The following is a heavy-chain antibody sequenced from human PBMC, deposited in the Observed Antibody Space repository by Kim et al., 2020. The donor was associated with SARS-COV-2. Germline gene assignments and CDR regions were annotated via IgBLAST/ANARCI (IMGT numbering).Heavy chain of an antibody. CDR1: GLTFDYYW. CDR3: ARDRAAVGM. V-gene: IGHV3-7*01. J-gene: IGHJ4*02. D-gene: IGHD6-13*01. CDR2: INQDGSEK. Sequence: GGSLRLSRAASGLTFDYYWMSWVRQAPGKGLEWVANINQDGSEKNYVDSVKGRFTISRDNARNSLYLQMSPLRAEDTAVYYCARDRAAVGMWGQGTLVTV.